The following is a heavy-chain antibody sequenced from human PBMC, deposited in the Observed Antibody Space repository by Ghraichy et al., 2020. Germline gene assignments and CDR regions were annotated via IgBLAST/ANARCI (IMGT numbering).Heavy chain of an antibody. CDR2: IRYDGSNK. CDR1: GFTFSSYG. Sequence: GGSLRLSCAASGFTFSSYGMHWVRQAPGKGLEWVAFIRYDGSNKYYADSVKGRFTISRDNSKNTLYLQMNSLRAEDTAVYYCAKDHHPELHTHSSGWDYWGQGTLVTVSS. CDR3: AKDHHPELHTHSSGWDY. J-gene: IGHJ4*02. V-gene: IGHV3-30*02. D-gene: IGHD6-19*01.